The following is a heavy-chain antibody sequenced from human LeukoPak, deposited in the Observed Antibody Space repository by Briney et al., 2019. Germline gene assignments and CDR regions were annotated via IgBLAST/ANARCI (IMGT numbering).Heavy chain of an antibody. CDR1: GYTLTGYY. Sequence: GGSVKVSCQASGYTLTGYYMNWVRQAPGQGLEWMGWINPNSGGTNYGQKSQGRVTMTRDTSISIVYMELSRLRSDDTAVYYCARRTMVRAVDYWGQGTLVTVSS. J-gene: IGHJ4*02. V-gene: IGHV1-2*02. CDR3: ARRTMVRAVDY. CDR2: INPNSGGT. D-gene: IGHD3-10*01.